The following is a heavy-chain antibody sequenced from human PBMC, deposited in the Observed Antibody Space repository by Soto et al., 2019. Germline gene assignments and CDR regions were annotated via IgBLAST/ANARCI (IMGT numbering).Heavy chain of an antibody. CDR1: GYTFRIYA. Sequence: EASVKVSCTAYGYTFRIYAMHWVRQAPGQRLEWMGWINAANGNTKYSQKFQGRVTITRDTSATTAYMELSSLRLEDTAVYFCARDVSDYSSGWYYHDFRGQGPLVTVPS. CDR2: INAANGNT. V-gene: IGHV1-3*01. D-gene: IGHD6-19*01. J-gene: IGHJ4*02. CDR3: ARDVSDYSSGWYYHDF.